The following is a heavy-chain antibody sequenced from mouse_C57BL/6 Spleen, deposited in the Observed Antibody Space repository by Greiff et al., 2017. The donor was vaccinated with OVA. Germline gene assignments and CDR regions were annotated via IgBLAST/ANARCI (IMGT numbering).Heavy chain of an antibody. CDR1: GYTFTSYW. CDR3: ARSGLLLRAFAY. J-gene: IGHJ3*01. D-gene: IGHD1-1*01. CDR2: IDPSDSYT. Sequence: QVQLQQPGAELVMPGASVKLSCKASGYTFTSYWMHWVKQRPGQGLEWIGEIDPSDSYTNYNQKFKGKSTLTVDKSSSTAYMQLSSLTSEDSAVYYCARSGLLLRAFAYWGQGTLVTVSA. V-gene: IGHV1-69*01.